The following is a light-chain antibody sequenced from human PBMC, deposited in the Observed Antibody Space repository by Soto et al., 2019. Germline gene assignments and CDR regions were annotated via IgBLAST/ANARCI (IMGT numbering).Light chain of an antibody. CDR3: QQFEKWPPAT. CDR1: LNIRRN. Sequence: EIVMTQSPATLSVSPGERGTLSCRASLNIRRNLAWYQQKPGQAPRLLIYQASTRAPGIPARFTGGGSGTEFTLTISSLQSEDFALYYCQQFEKWPPATFGGGTKVEIK. V-gene: IGKV3-15*01. CDR2: QAS. J-gene: IGKJ4*01.